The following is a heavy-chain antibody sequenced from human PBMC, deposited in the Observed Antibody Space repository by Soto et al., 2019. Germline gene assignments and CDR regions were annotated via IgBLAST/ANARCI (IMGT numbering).Heavy chain of an antibody. D-gene: IGHD3-10*01. Sequence: SETLSLTCAVYGGSFSGYYWSWIRQPPGKGLEWIGEINHSGSTNYNPSLKSRVTISVDTSKNQFSLKLSSVTAADTAVYYCARVQSTRGENWFDPWGQGTLVTVSS. CDR3: ARVQSTRGENWFDP. J-gene: IGHJ5*02. CDR2: INHSGST. V-gene: IGHV4-34*01. CDR1: GGSFSGYY.